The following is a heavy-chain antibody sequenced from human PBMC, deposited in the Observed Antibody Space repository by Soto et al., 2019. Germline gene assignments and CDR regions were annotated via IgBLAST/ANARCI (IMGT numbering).Heavy chain of an antibody. CDR3: AKGDFNDYSNYGGPTCFDY. J-gene: IGHJ4*02. Sequence: PGGSLRLSCAASGFTFSSYAMSWVRQAPGKGLEWVSAISGSGGSTYYADSVKGRFTISRDNSKNTLYLQMNSLRAEDTAVYYCAKGDFNDYSNYGGPTCFDYWGQGTLVTVSS. CDR1: GFTFSSYA. V-gene: IGHV3-23*01. D-gene: IGHD4-4*01. CDR2: ISGSGGST.